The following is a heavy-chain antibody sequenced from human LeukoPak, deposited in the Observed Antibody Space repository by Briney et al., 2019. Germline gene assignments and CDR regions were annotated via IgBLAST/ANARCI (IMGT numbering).Heavy chain of an antibody. D-gene: IGHD6-6*01. CDR1: GYTFTTYN. V-gene: IGHV1-46*01. J-gene: IGHJ4*02. Sequence: ASVTVSCKASGYTFTTYNINWVRQAPGQGLEGMGLINPSGGSTSYAQKFQGRVTMTRDMSTSTVYMELSSLRSEDTAVYYCARLPGAYSSSPGDYWGQGTLVTVSS. CDR2: INPSGGST. CDR3: ARLPGAYSSSPGDY.